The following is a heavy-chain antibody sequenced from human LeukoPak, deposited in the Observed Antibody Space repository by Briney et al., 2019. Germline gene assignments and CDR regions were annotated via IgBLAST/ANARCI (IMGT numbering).Heavy chain of an antibody. CDR1: GYTFTSYY. Sequence: GASVKVSCKAFGYTFTSYYMHWVRQAPGQGLEWMGVINPSGGSTTYAQQFQGRVTMTRDTSTSTVYMELSSLRSEGTATYYCARGTGGTAMNLDYWGQGTLVTVSS. CDR3: ARGTGGTAMNLDY. J-gene: IGHJ4*02. V-gene: IGHV1-46*01. CDR2: INPSGGST. D-gene: IGHD5-18*01.